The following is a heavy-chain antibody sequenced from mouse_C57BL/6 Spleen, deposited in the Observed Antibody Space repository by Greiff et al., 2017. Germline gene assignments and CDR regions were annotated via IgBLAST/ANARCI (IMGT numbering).Heavy chain of an antibody. CDR1: GFTFSSYG. Sequence: EVQLVESGADLVKPGGSLKLSCAASGFTFSSYGMSWVSQTPDKRLEWVATISSGGSYTYYPDSVKGRFTISRDNAKNTLYLQISSLKSEDTAMYYCGRLLPYCIGSSPAWFGYWGQGTLVTVSA. CDR2: ISSGGSYT. V-gene: IGHV5-6*01. J-gene: IGHJ3*01. D-gene: IGHD1-1*01. CDR3: GRLLPYCIGSSPAWFGY.